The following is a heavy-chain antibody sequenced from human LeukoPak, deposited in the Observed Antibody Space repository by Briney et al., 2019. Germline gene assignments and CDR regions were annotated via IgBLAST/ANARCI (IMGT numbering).Heavy chain of an antibody. CDR1: GFTFSSYW. CDR3: ARSGWFGEIGFDY. D-gene: IGHD3-10*01. V-gene: IGHV3-7*01. Sequence: GGSLRLSCAASGFTFSSYWMSWVRQAPGKGLEWVANIKQDGSEKYYVDSVKGRFTISRDNAKNSLFLQMNSLRAEDTAVYYCARSGWFGEIGFDYWGQGTLVTVSS. CDR2: IKQDGSEK. J-gene: IGHJ4*02.